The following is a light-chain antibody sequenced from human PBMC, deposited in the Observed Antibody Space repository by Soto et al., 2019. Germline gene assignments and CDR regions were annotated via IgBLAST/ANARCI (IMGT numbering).Light chain of an antibody. Sequence: DIVMTQSPDSLAVSLGERATINCKSSQSVLYRSNSNNYLAWYQQKPGQPPKLLIYWASTRESGVPDRFSGSGSGTDFTLTISSLQAEDVAVYYCQQYYSSPPTFGQGTKVDIK. CDR1: QSVLYRSNSNNY. V-gene: IGKV4-1*01. CDR3: QQYYSSPPT. CDR2: WAS. J-gene: IGKJ1*01.